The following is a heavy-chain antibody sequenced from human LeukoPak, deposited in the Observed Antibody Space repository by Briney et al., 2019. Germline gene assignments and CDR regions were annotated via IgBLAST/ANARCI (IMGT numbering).Heavy chain of an antibody. J-gene: IGHJ4*02. V-gene: IGHV3-33*06. CDR3: AKDPSGRWSGSYVDY. D-gene: IGHD1-26*01. Sequence: GGSLRLSCAASGFTFSSYGMHWVRQAPGKGLEWVAVIWYDGSNKYYADSVKGRFTISRDNAKNTLYLQMNSLRAEDTAVYYCAKDPSGRWSGSYVDYWGQGTLVTVSS. CDR2: IWYDGSNK. CDR1: GFTFSSYG.